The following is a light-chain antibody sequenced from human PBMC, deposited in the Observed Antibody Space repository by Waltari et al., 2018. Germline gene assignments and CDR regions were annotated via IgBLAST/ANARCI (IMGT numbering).Light chain of an antibody. Sequence: QSALTQPASVSGSPGESITISCTETSNDVGNHTLVSWYQQHPDKAPKLIIFEVTKRPSRVSNRFSGSKSGNTASLTISGLQAEDEADYYCCSYAGTTSIYVFGSGTKVTVL. J-gene: IGLJ1*01. V-gene: IGLV2-23*02. CDR3: CSYAGTTSIYV. CDR1: SNDVGNHTL. CDR2: EVT.